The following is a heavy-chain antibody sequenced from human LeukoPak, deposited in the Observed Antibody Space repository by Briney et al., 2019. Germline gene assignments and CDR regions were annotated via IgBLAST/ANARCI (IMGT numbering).Heavy chain of an antibody. CDR2: FFPEDGET. CDR1: GYTLTELF. V-gene: IGHV1-24*01. CDR3: ATIPLSGYSSHYYYYGMDV. Sequence: GSVKVSCKVFGYTLTELFMHWVRQAPGKGLEGRGGFFPEDGETIYAQKFQGRVTMTEDTSTDTAYMELSSLRSEDTAVYYCATIPLSGYSSHYYYYGMDVWGQGTTVTVSS. D-gene: IGHD3-22*01. J-gene: IGHJ6*02.